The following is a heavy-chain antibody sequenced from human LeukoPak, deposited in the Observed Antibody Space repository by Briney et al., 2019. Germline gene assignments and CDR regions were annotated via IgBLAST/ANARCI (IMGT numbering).Heavy chain of an antibody. J-gene: IGHJ3*02. Sequence: PGGSLGLSCLASGFTFSNSWMTWVRQAPGKGLEWVSYISSSSSTIYYADSVKGRFTISRDNAKNSLYLQMNSLRAEDTAVYYCARERESRWLQLPDAFDIWGQGTMVTVSS. D-gene: IGHD5-24*01. CDR1: GFTFSNSW. CDR2: ISSSSSTI. CDR3: ARERESRWLQLPDAFDI. V-gene: IGHV3-48*04.